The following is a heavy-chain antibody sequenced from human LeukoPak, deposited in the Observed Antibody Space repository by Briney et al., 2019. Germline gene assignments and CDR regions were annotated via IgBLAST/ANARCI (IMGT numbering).Heavy chain of an antibody. V-gene: IGHV3-21*01. CDR3: ARVKVVPGY. D-gene: IGHD2-2*01. CDR2: ISSSSSYI. CDR1: GFTFSSYS. J-gene: IGHJ4*02. Sequence: GWSLRLSCAASGFTFSSYSMNLVRQAPGKGLELVSSISSSSSYIYYAYSVKGRFTISRDNAKNSLYLQMNSLRAEDTAVYYCARVKVVPGYWGQGTLVTVSS.